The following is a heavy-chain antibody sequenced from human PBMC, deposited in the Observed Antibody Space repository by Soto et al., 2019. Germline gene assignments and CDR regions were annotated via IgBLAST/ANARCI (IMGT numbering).Heavy chain of an antibody. D-gene: IGHD7-27*01. V-gene: IGHV4-61*08. CDR3: ARGRGDYYFDY. J-gene: IGHJ4*02. CDR1: GVSISGGGYY. CDR2: IYYSGNT. Sequence: SDTMFLTCPVSGVSISGGGYYWIWLRQHPGKGLEWIGYIYYSGNTNYSPALKSRVTMSVDTSKNQFSLKLTSVTAADTAAYYCARGRGDYYFDYWGQGTLVNVSS.